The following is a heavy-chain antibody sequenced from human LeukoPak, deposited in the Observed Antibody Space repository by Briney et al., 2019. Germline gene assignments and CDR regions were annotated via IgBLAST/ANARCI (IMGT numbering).Heavy chain of an antibody. J-gene: IGHJ4*02. CDR1: GYTFTSYG. V-gene: IGHV1-18*01. CDR3: ARVLSGGDIVVVAAAIDY. Sequence: ASVKVSCKASGYTFTSYGISWVRQAPGQGLEWMGWISAYNGNTNYAQKLQGRVTMTTDTSTSTAYMELRSLRSDDTAVYYCARVLSGGDIVVVAAAIDYWGQGTLVTVSS. CDR2: ISAYNGNT. D-gene: IGHD2-15*01.